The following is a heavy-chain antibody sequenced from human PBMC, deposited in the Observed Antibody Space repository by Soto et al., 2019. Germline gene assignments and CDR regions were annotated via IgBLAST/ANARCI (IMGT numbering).Heavy chain of an antibody. V-gene: IGHV6-1*01. Sequence: PSQTLSLTSAISGDSVSSDSGVWIWIRQSPSRGLECLGRTYYSSKWYNDYAVSGKSRITINPDTSKNEFSLQLDSVIPEDTAVYYSAGIASFRGMGVWGQGTPVTVSS. CDR1: GDSVSSDSGV. J-gene: IGHJ6*02. CDR2: TYYSSKWYN. CDR3: AGIASFRGMGV. D-gene: IGHD2-21*01.